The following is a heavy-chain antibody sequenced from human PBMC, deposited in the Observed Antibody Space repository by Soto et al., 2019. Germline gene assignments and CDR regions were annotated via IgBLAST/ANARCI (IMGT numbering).Heavy chain of an antibody. D-gene: IGHD4-17*01. CDR2: FYSVGST. Sequence: SLRLSCAASGFTVSSNYMSWVRQAPGKGLEWVSVFYSVGSTYYADSVKGRFTISRDNSKNTLYLQMNSLRAEDTAVYYCARDTDYYGMDVWGQGTTVTVSS. V-gene: IGHV3-53*01. CDR1: GFTVSSNY. CDR3: ARDTDYYGMDV. J-gene: IGHJ6*02.